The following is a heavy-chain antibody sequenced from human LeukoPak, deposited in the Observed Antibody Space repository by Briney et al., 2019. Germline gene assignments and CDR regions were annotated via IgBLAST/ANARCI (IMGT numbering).Heavy chain of an antibody. J-gene: IGHJ4*02. V-gene: IGHV4-39*01. D-gene: IGHD3-22*01. CDR3: ARRTGDYYDSSGYYYSKVFDY. Sequence: SETLSLTCTVSGGSISSSSYYWGWIRQPPGKGLEWIGSIYYSGSTYYNPSLKSRVAISVDTSKNQFSLKLSSVTAADTAVYYCARRTGDYYDSSGYYYSKVFDYWGQGTLVTVSS. CDR2: IYYSGST. CDR1: GGSISSSSYY.